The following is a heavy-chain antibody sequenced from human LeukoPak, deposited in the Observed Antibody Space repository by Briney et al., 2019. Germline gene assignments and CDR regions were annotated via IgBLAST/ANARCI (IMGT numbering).Heavy chain of an antibody. D-gene: IGHD3-16*01. CDR3: ARSKVITFGGTNYGMDV. CDR2: IRYDGSIK. Sequence: QPGGSLRLSCAASGFTFSSYGMHWVRQAPGKGLEWVAFIRYDGSIKYYADSAKGRFTISRENAKNSFYLQMNSLRAGDTAVYYCARSKVITFGGTNYGMDVWGQGTTVTVSS. V-gene: IGHV3-30*02. CDR1: GFTFSSYG. J-gene: IGHJ6*02.